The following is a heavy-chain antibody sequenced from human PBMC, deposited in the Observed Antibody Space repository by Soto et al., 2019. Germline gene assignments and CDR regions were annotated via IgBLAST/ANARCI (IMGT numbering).Heavy chain of an antibody. J-gene: IGHJ5*02. CDR1: GFTFSSYA. D-gene: IGHD1-1*01. CDR2: ISYDGSNK. V-gene: IGHV3-30-3*01. CDR3: ARDRNGVHWFDP. Sequence: QVQLVESGGGVVQPGRSLRLSCAASGFTFSSYAMHWVRQAPGKGLEWVAVISYDGSNKYYADSVKGRFTISRDNSKNTLYLQINSLRAEDTSVYYCARDRNGVHWFDPWGQGTLVTVSS.